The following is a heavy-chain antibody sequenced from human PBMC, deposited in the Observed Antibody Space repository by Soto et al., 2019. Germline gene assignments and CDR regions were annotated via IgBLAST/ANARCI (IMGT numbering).Heavy chain of an antibody. CDR3: ARQIGDDPFDV. J-gene: IGHJ3*01. CDR2: IYRTGST. V-gene: IGHV4-59*01. D-gene: IGHD3-3*01. CDR1: GGSISTYY. Sequence: PSETLSLTCTVSGGSISTYYWNWIRQSPGKGLEWIGYIYRTGSTHNNPSLTGQVAISLDTSRNRFSLKLKSVSAADTAVYVCARQIGDDPFDVWGQGTMVTVSS.